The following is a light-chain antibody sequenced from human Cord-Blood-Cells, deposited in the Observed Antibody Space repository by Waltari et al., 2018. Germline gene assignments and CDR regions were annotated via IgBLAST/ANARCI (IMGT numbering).Light chain of an antibody. CDR1: QGISSY. J-gene: IGKJ4*01. CDR2: AAS. V-gene: IGKV1-9*01. Sequence: IQLTQSPSSLSASVGDRVTITCRASQGISSYLAWYQQKPGKAPKLLIYAASTLQSGVPSRLSGSGSGTDFTLTISSLQPEDFATYYCQQLNSYPPLTFGGGTKVEIK. CDR3: QQLNSYPPLT.